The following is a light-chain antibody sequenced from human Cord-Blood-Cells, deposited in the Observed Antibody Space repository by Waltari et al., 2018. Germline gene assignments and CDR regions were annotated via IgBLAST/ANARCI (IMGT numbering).Light chain of an antibody. V-gene: IGLV2-11*01. CDR1: SSDVGGYNY. CDR3: CSYAGSYTYVV. Sequence: ALTQPRSVSGSPGQSVTISCTGTSSDVGGYNYVSWYQQHPGKAPKLMIYDVSKRPSGVPDRFSGSKSGNTASLTISGLQAEDEADYYCCSYAGSYTYVVFGGGTKLTVX. CDR2: DVS. J-gene: IGLJ2*01.